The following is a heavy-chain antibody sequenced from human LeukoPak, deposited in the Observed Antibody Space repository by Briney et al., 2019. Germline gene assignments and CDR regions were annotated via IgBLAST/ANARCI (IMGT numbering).Heavy chain of an antibody. Sequence: GGSLRLSCAASGFTFSDYYMTWIRQAPGKGLEWVSYISSSGITIYYADSVKGRFTISRDNSKNTLYLQMNSLRAEDTAVYYCAKGGSWVVTAIFLFDYWGQGTLVTVSS. J-gene: IGHJ4*02. CDR1: GFTFSDYY. CDR2: ISSSGITI. V-gene: IGHV3-11*04. CDR3: AKGGSWVVTAIFLFDY. D-gene: IGHD2-21*02.